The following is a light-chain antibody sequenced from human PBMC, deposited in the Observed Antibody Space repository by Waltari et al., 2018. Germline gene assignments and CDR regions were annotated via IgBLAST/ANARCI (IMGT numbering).Light chain of an antibody. CDR1: QGISNS. CDR2: SSS. V-gene: IGKV1-NL1*01. Sequence: DIQMTQSPSSLSASVGDTDTITCRASQGISNSLAWYQQKPGKAPKLLLYSSSGLESGVPSRFSGSGSVTDYTLTISSLQPEDFATYFCQQYHSSPQFGQGTKVEIE. CDR3: QQYHSSPQ. J-gene: IGKJ1*01.